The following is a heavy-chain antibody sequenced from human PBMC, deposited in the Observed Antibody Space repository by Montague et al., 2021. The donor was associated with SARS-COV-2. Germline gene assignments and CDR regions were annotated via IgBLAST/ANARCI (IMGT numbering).Heavy chain of an antibody. V-gene: IGHV3-7*01. D-gene: IGHD3-10*01. CDR1: GFTFNDYW. J-gene: IGHJ4*02. CDR2: ISQDESKS. Sequence: SLRLSCAASGFTFNDYWMDWVRQAPGKGLEWLADISQDESKSDYVVSVRGRFTVSRDNTKNSVYLQMNSLRVEDTAIYYCARIGVYGSGTYLVWGQGTLVSVSS. CDR3: ARIGVYGSGTYLV.